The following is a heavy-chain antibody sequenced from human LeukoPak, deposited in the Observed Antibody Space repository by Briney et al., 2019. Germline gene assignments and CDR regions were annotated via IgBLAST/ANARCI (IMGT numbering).Heavy chain of an antibody. V-gene: IGHV4-39*01. Sequence: PSETLSLTCTVSGGSISSSSHYWGWIRQPPGKGLEWIGSIYYSGSTYYNPFLKSRVTISVDTSKNQFSLKLSSVTAADTAVYYCARHKVAGVDYWGQGTLVTVSS. CDR3: ARHKVAGVDY. CDR2: IYYSGST. CDR1: GGSISSSSHY. J-gene: IGHJ4*02. D-gene: IGHD6-19*01.